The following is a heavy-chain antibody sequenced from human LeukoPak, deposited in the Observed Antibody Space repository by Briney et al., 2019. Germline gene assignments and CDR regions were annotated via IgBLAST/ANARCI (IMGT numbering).Heavy chain of an antibody. CDR1: GFTFSSYA. V-gene: IGHV3-30*04. Sequence: PGGSLRLSCAASGFTFSSYAMHWVRQAPGTGLEWVAVISYDGSNKYYADSVKGRFTISRDNSKNTLYLQMNSLRAEDTAVYYCARDLVIAVAGIYGMDVWGQGTTVTVSS. CDR3: ARDLVIAVAGIYGMDV. D-gene: IGHD6-19*01. CDR2: ISYDGSNK. J-gene: IGHJ6*02.